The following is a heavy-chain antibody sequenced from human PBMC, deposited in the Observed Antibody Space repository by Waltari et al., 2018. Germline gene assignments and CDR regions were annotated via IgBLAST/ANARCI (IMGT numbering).Heavy chain of an antibody. V-gene: IGHV4-38-2*02. CDR1: GYSISSGYY. CDR3: ARDQMTQRWFDP. Sequence: QVQLQESGPGLVKPSETLSLTCAVSGYSISSGYYWGWIRQPPGKGLEWIGSIYHSGSTYYNPSLKSRVTISVDTSKNQFSLKLSSVTAADTAGYYCARDQMTQRWFDPWGQGTLVTVSS. D-gene: IGHD2-21*02. CDR2: IYHSGST. J-gene: IGHJ5*02.